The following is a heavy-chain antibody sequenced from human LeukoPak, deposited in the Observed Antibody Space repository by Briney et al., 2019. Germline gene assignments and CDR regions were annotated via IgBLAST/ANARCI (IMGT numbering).Heavy chain of an antibody. V-gene: IGHV3-7*01. J-gene: IGHJ4*02. CDR1: GFTFSTYW. CDR3: ARHIDWKFDY. Sequence: GGSLRLSCAPSGFTFSTYWMTWVRQAPGKGLEWVANIKQDGSEEYYVDSVKGRFTISKDNAENSLYLQMNSLRVEDTAVYYCARHIDWKFDYWGQGTLVTVSS. CDR2: IKQDGSEE. D-gene: IGHD1-1*01.